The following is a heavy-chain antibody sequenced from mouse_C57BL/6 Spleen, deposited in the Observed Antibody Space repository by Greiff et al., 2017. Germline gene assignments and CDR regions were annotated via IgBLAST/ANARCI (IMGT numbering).Heavy chain of an antibody. CDR2: ISSGSSTI. V-gene: IGHV5-17*01. D-gene: IGHD1-1*01. CDR3: ARRGSSYGYAMDY. CDR1: GFTFSDYG. Sequence: EVMLVESGGGLVKPGGSLKLSSAASGFTFSDYGMHWVRQAPEQGLAWVAYISSGSSTIYYADTVKGRFTISSYNAKNTLFLQMTSRRSEDTAMYYCARRGSSYGYAMDYWGQGTSVTVSS. J-gene: IGHJ4*01.